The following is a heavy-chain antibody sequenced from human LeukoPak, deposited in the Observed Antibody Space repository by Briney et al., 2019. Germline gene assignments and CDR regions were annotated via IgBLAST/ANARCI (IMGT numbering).Heavy chain of an antibody. V-gene: IGHV1-24*01. J-gene: IGHJ6*02. CDR3: ATGDFWSGSPSGYYYYGMDV. D-gene: IGHD3-3*01. Sequence: RASVKVSCKVSGYTLTELSMHWVRQVPGKGLEWMGGFDPEDGETIYAQKFQGRVTMTEDTSTGTAYMELSSLRSEDTAVYYCATGDFWSGSPSGYYYYGMDVWGQGTTVTVSS. CDR2: FDPEDGET. CDR1: GYTLTELS.